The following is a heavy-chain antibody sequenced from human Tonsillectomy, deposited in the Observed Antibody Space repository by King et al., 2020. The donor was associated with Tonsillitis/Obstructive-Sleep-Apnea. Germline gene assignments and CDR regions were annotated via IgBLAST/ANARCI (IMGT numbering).Heavy chain of an antibody. CDR1: GYSFTSYW. D-gene: IGHD3-10*01. V-gene: IGHV5-10-1*03. CDR3: ASHVDTGIIMDDY. J-gene: IGHJ4*02. CDR2: IDPSDSYT. Sequence: VQLVQSGAEVKKPGESLRISCKGSGYSFTSYWINWVRQMPGKGLEWMGRIDPSDSYTNYSPSFQGHVTISADKSISTAYLQWSTLKASDTALYYCASHVDTGIIMDDYWGQGTLVTVPS.